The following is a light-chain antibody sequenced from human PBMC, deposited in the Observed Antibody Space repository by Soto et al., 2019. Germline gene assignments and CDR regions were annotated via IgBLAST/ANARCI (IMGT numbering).Light chain of an antibody. CDR2: HAS. Sequence: DIQMTKSPSTLSASVGDRVTITCRASQSISSWLAWHQQTPGTAPKLLIYHASTLESGVPSRFSGSGSGTEFTLTISSLQPDDVATYYCQQYNSYSFGQGTRV. CDR1: QSISSW. V-gene: IGKV1-5*01. CDR3: QQYNSYS. J-gene: IGKJ1*01.